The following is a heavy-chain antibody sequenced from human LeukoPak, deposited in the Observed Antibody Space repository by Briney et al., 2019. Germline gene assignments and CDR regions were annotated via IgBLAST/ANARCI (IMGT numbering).Heavy chain of an antibody. J-gene: IGHJ3*02. Sequence: GGSLRLSCAASGFTFSSYAMSWVRQAPGKGLEGVSAISGSGGSTYYADSVKGRFTISRDNSKNTLYLQMNSLRAEDTAVYYCARRVSYYDFWSGPPSDAFDIWGQGTMVTVSS. V-gene: IGHV3-23*01. D-gene: IGHD3-3*01. CDR1: GFTFSSYA. CDR2: ISGSGGST. CDR3: ARRVSYYDFWSGPPSDAFDI.